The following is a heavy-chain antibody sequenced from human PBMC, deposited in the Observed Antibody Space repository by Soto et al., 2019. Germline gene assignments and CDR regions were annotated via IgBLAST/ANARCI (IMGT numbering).Heavy chain of an antibody. V-gene: IGHV4-30-4*01. CDR2: VYHTGRD. Sequence: QVQLQESGPGLVKSSQTLSLTCTVASGSNSSGDYYWSWIRQPPGKGLEWIGYVYHTGRDYYEPSLKSRATISIDTSKNQFSLKLNSVTAADTAVYYCARSMVRGGWFDPWGQGTLVTVSS. CDR3: ARSMVRGGWFDP. CDR1: SGSNSSGDYY. J-gene: IGHJ5*02. D-gene: IGHD3-10*01.